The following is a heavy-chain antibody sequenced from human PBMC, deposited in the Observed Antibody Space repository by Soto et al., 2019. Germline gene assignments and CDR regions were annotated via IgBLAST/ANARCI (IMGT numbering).Heavy chain of an antibody. J-gene: IGHJ4*02. CDR3: AKGGRQWLVTSDFNY. Sequence: VQLVESGGGMVQPGRSLRLSCAASGFTFSDYAMHWVRQAPGKGLEWVAVVSHDGRNTHYADSVKGRFTISRDRSKDTVSLEMTSLRAEDTAVYYCAKGGRQWLVTSDFNYWGQGALVTVSS. CDR2: VSHDGRNT. V-gene: IGHV3-30*18. D-gene: IGHD6-19*01. CDR1: GFTFSDYA.